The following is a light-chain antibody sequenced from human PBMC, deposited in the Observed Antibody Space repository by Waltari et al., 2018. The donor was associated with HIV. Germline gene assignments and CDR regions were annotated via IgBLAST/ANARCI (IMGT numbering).Light chain of an antibody. CDR2: DVN. V-gene: IGLV2-18*01. CDR3: CLYSGLSGFV. CDR1: ITYGGSSDR. Sequence: QSALTQPPSVSGSPGQSATLSSTGSITYGGSSDRVYGYQQTPDRAPRPLIYDVNNRFSGVPHRFSGSKSGNKASLTISGLQTDDEGDYYCCLYSGLSGFVFGTGTTLTVI. J-gene: IGLJ1*01.